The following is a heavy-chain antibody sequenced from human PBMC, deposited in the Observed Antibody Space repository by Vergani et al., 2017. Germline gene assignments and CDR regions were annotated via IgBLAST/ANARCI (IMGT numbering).Heavy chain of an antibody. CDR3: ARDLKDGYPNYYYYYYMDV. Sequence: QVQLVESGGGVVQPGRSLRLSCAASGFTFSSYGMHWVRQAPGKGLEWVAVIWYDGSNKYYADSVKGRFTISRDNSKNTLYLQMNSLRAEDTAVYYCARDLKDGYPNYYYYYYMDVWGKGTTVTVSS. D-gene: IGHD5-24*01. J-gene: IGHJ6*03. CDR2: IWYDGSNK. V-gene: IGHV3-33*01. CDR1: GFTFSSYG.